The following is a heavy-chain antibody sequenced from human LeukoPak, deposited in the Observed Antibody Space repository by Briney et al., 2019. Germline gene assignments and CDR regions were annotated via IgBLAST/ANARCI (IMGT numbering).Heavy chain of an antibody. Sequence: ASVRVSCKASGYTFTSYDINWVRQATGQGLEWMGWMNPNSGNTGYAQKFQGRVTMTRNTSISTAYMELSSLRSEDTAVYYWARDSLNNYYYYYYMDGRGKGTTVTVSS. D-gene: IGHD5-18*01. CDR2: MNPNSGNT. CDR3: ARDSLNNYYYYYYMDG. CDR1: GYTFTSYD. J-gene: IGHJ6*03. V-gene: IGHV1-8*01.